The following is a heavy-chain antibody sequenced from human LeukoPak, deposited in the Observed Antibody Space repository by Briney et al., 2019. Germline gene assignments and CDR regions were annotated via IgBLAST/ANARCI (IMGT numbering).Heavy chain of an antibody. CDR2: ISSNGDNT. CDR3: TRDSALLGVAFDL. Sequence: GGSLRLSCSASGFPFNTYAIHWVRQSPGKGLEYVAGISSNGDNTDFADSTKGRFTISRDNSKSTLFLQMNSLRAEDTAVYFCTRDSALLGVAFDLWGQGTVVTVSS. J-gene: IGHJ3*01. CDR1: GFPFNTYA. D-gene: IGHD2-15*01. V-gene: IGHV3-64D*06.